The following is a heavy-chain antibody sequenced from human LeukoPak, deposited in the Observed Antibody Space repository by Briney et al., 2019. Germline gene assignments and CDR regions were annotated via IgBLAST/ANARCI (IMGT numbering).Heavy chain of an antibody. CDR2: IYTSGST. Sequence: PSETLSLTCTISGGSVSDYYWSWIRQPPGKGLEWIGLIYTSGSTNSNPTLKRRVTISVDTSKNHCSLKLSSVTAAYTAVYYCAISAMYYYDSSGYCYFDYWGQGTLVTVSS. V-gene: IGHV4-4*07. D-gene: IGHD3-22*01. CDR3: AISAMYYYDSSGYCYFDY. J-gene: IGHJ4*02. CDR1: GGSVSDYY.